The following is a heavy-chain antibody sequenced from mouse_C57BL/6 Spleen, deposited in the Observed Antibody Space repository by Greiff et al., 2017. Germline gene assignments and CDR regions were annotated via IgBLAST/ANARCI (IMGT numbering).Heavy chain of an antibody. V-gene: IGHV1-80*01. CDR2: IYPGDGDT. CDR1: GYAFSSYW. J-gene: IGHJ2*01. D-gene: IGHD2-5*01. CDR3: ARGHYSNCVGY. Sequence: QVQLQQSGAELVKPGASVKISCKASGYAFSSYWMNWVKQRPGKGLEWIGQIYPGDGDTNYNGKFKGKATLTADKSSSTAYMQLSSLTSEDSAVYFCARGHYSNCVGYWGQGTTRTVSS.